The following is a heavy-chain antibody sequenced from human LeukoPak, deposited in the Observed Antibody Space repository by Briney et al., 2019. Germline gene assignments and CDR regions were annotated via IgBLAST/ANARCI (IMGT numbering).Heavy chain of an antibody. CDR3: ARDVHGDYGSGWFDP. V-gene: IGHV1-69*05. D-gene: IGHD4-17*01. CDR2: IMSLFGTA. J-gene: IGHJ5*02. Sequence: SVKVSCKTSGGTFNNSAISWVRQAPGQGLEWLGGIMSLFGTAGYAQKFQGRVTITKDESTRTVYLELTSLTSDDTAVYYCARDVHGDYGSGWFDPWGQGTLVSVSS. CDR1: GGTFNNSA.